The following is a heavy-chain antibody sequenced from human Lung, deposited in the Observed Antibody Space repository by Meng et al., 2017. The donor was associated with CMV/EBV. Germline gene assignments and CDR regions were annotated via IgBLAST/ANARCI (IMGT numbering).Heavy chain of an antibody. CDR1: GVSISSNIR. CDR3: ARGKQDAWELLAY. Sequence: GHLKGSGPGPVKPSGTLSLTCGVSGVSISSNIRWTWVRQPPGKGLEWIGDIDDSGSTNYNPSLNSRISISLDKSKNHFSLKVNSVTAADTAVYYCARGKQDAWELLAYWGQGALVTVSS. D-gene: IGHD1-26*01. V-gene: IGHV4-4*02. J-gene: IGHJ4*02. CDR2: IDDSGST.